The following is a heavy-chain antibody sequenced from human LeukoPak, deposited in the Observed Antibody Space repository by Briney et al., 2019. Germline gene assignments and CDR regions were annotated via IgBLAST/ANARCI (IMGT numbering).Heavy chain of an antibody. CDR2: ISGGST. Sequence: GGSLRLSCAASGFTVSSNEMSWVRQAPGKGLEWVSSISGGSTYYADSRKGRFTISRDNSKNTLYLQMNSLRAEDTAVYYCARSQSSTDYDFWSGYYLFDYWGQGTLVTVSS. D-gene: IGHD3-3*01. CDR1: GFTVSSNE. CDR3: ARSQSSTDYDFWSGYYLFDY. J-gene: IGHJ4*02. V-gene: IGHV3-38-3*01.